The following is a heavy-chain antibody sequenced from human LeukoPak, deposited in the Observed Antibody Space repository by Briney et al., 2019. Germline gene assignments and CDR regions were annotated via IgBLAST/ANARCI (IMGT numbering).Heavy chain of an antibody. CDR1: GFTFSSYT. D-gene: IGHD4/OR15-4a*01. Sequence: GGSLRLSCAASGFTFSSYTMNWVRQAPGKGLEWASYISSTGSTIYYADSVKGRFTISRDNAMNSLYLRMDSLRDEDTAVYYCARGGYGGNAVTDYWGQGTLVTVSS. CDR2: ISSTGSTI. J-gene: IGHJ4*02. V-gene: IGHV3-48*02. CDR3: ARGGYGGNAVTDY.